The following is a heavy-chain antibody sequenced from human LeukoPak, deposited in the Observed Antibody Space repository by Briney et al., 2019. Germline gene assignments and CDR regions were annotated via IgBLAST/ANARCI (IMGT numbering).Heavy chain of an antibody. V-gene: IGHV3-23*01. Sequence: GGSLRLPCAASGFTFDDYAMHWVRQAPGKGLEWVSAISGSGGSTYYADSVKGRFTISRDNSKNTLYLQMNSLRAEDTAVYYCARDSSDYDYVWGSYRYNLFIDYWGQGTLVTVSS. D-gene: IGHD3-16*02. CDR2: ISGSGGST. CDR1: GFTFDDYA. J-gene: IGHJ4*02. CDR3: ARDSSDYDYVWGSYRYNLFIDY.